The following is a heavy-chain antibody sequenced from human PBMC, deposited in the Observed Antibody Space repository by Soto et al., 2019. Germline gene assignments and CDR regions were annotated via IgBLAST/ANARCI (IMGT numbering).Heavy chain of an antibody. CDR2: IYPGDSDT. J-gene: IGHJ6*03. V-gene: IGHV5-51*01. D-gene: IGHD5-12*01. CDR3: ARQAPDIVATIDYYYYYMDV. CDR1: GYSFTSYW. Sequence: GESLKISCKGSGYSFTSYWIGWVRQMPGKGLEWMGIIYPGDSDTRYSPSFQGQVTISADKSISTAYLQWSSLKASDTAMYYCARQAPDIVATIDYYYYYMDVWGKGTTVTVSS.